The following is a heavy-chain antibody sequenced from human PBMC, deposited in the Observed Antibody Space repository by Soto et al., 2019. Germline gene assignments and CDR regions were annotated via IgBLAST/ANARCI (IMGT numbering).Heavy chain of an antibody. Sequence: GGSLRLSCAASGFTFSSYGMHWVRQAPGKGLEWVAVIWYDGSNKYYADSVKGRFTISRDNSKNTLYLQMNSLRAEDTAVYYCARGSEVDCSSTSCYLFYWGQGTLVTVSS. CDR1: GFTFSSYG. V-gene: IGHV3-33*01. CDR2: IWYDGSNK. CDR3: ARGSEVDCSSTSCYLFY. J-gene: IGHJ4*02. D-gene: IGHD2-2*01.